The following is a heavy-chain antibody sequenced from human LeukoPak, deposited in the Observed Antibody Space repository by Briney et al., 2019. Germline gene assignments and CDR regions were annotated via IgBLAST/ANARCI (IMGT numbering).Heavy chain of an antibody. Sequence: SETLSLTCAVYGGSFSGYYWSWIRQSPGKGLEWIGEINHSGSTNYNPSLKSRVTISVDTSKNQFSLKLSSVTAADTAVYYCARGGFGVVPAAYDYWGQGTLVTVSS. V-gene: IGHV4-34*01. J-gene: IGHJ4*02. CDR1: GGSFSGYY. CDR2: INHSGST. D-gene: IGHD2-2*01. CDR3: ARGGFGVVPAAYDY.